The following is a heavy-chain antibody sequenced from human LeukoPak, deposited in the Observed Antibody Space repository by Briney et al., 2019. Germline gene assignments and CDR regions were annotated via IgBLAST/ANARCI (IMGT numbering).Heavy chain of an antibody. CDR3: AKDPCDS. V-gene: IGHV4-39*07. J-gene: IGHJ3*01. Sequence: SETLSLTCTVSGDSVISNTYYWAWIRQPPGKGLEWIGYIYSSGSTNYNSSLKSRVTFSLDTPKNQISLKLSSVTAADTAVYYCAKDPCDSWGQGTMVTVSS. CDR2: IYSSGST. CDR1: GDSVISNTYY. D-gene: IGHD2-21*01.